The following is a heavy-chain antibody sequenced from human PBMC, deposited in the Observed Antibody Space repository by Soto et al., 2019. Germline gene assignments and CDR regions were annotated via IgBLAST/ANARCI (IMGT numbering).Heavy chain of an antibody. CDR3: ARGGAVAGPFDY. D-gene: IGHD6-19*01. J-gene: IGHJ4*02. CDR1: GGARRGCS. Sequence: SERRCLSCAVDGGARRGCSWSWSRQPPGMELEWIGEINHSGSTNYNPSPHRRVTISVHTSKNQISLKVMSVIVADTAMFYCARGGAVAGPFDYWGQGTQVT. CDR2: INHSGST. V-gene: IGHV4-34*01.